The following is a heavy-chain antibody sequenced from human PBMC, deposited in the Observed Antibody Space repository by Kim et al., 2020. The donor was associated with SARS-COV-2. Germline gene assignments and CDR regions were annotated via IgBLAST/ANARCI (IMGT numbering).Heavy chain of an antibody. V-gene: IGHV1-69*04. CDR3: TRDGVPNWFDP. J-gene: IGHJ5*02. CDR1: GVSFDNYG. Sequence: SVKVSCKASGVSFDNYGISWVRQAPGQGLEWMGRIIPFLDMSNYAQRFQGIVSMTADKSTNTAYMELTSLRLDDTAVYYCTRDGVPNWFDPWGQGTLVTVTS. CDR2: IIPFLDMS. D-gene: IGHD3-10*01.